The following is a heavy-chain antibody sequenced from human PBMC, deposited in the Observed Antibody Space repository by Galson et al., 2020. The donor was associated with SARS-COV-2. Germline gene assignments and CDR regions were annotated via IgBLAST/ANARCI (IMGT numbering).Heavy chain of an antibody. CDR3: AREHNYGYEWDY. Sequence: SETLSLTCTVSGGSISNYYWNWVRQPQGKGLEWVGYIYYSGITNYNPSLKSRVTISVDTSKNHFSLKLSSVTAADTAVYYCAREHNYGYEWDYWGQGILVTVSS. CDR1: GGSISNYY. J-gene: IGHJ4*02. V-gene: IGHV4-59*13. CDR2: IYYSGIT. D-gene: IGHD5-18*01.